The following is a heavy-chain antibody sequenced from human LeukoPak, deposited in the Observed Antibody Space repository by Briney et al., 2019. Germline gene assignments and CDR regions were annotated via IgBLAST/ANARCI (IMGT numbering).Heavy chain of an antibody. V-gene: IGHV1-18*01. Sequence: GASVKVSCKASGYTFTSYGISWVRQAPGQGLEWMGWISAYNGNTSYAQKLQGRVTMTTDTSTSTAYMELRSLRSDDTAVYYCARISVGVVGATYFDYWGQGTLVTVSS. CDR1: GYTFTSYG. CDR3: ARISVGVVGATYFDY. CDR2: ISAYNGNT. D-gene: IGHD1-26*01. J-gene: IGHJ4*02.